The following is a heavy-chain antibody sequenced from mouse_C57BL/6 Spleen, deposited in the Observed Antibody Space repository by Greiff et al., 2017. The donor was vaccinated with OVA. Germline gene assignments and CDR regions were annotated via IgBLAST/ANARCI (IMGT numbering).Heavy chain of an antibody. CDR1: GYTFTSYW. J-gene: IGHJ1*03. Sequence: EVQLQQSGTVLARPGASVKMSCKTSGYTFTSYWMHWVKQRPGQGLEWIGAIYPGNSDTSYNQKFKGKAKLTAVTSASTAYMELSSLTNEDSAVYYCTRSITGKGYFDVWGTGTTVTVSS. V-gene: IGHV1-5*01. CDR3: TRSITGKGYFDV. CDR2: IYPGNSDT. D-gene: IGHD4-1*01.